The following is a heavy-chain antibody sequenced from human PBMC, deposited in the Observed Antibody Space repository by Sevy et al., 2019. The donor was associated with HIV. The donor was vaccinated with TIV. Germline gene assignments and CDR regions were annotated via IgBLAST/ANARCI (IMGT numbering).Heavy chain of an antibody. V-gene: IGHV1-69*13. CDR1: GGTFSSYA. CDR2: IIPIFGTA. Sequence: ASVKVSCKASGGTFSSYAISWVRQAPGQGLEWMGGIIPIFGTASYAQKFQGRVTITADESTSTAYMELSSLRSEDTAVYYCARDYPAGWFGSIDYYYGMDVWGQGTTVTVSS. D-gene: IGHD3-10*01. CDR3: ARDYPAGWFGSIDYYYGMDV. J-gene: IGHJ6*02.